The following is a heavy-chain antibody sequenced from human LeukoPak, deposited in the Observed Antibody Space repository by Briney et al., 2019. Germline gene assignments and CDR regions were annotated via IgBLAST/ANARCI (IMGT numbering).Heavy chain of an antibody. V-gene: IGHV1-18*04. J-gene: IGHJ4*02. CDR2: ISAYNGNT. CDR3: ARDRPPPLDY. Sequence: ASVKVSCKASGYTVTSYYMHWVRQAPGQGLEWMGWISAYNGNTNYAQKLQGRVTMTTDTSTSTAYMELRSLRSDDTAVYYCARDRPPPLDYWGQGTLVTVSS. CDR1: GYTVTSYY.